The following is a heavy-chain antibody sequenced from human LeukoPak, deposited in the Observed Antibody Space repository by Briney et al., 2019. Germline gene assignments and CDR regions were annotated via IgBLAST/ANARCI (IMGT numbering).Heavy chain of an antibody. CDR2: IIPILGIA. D-gene: IGHD6-19*01. CDR3: ARAVAGRERKIDY. Sequence: GASVKVSCKASGGTFSSYAISWVRQAPGQGLEWMGRIIPILGIANYAQKFQGRVTITADKSTSTAYMELSSLRSDDTAVYYCARAVAGRERKIDYWGQGTLVTVSS. CDR1: GGTFSSYA. V-gene: IGHV1-69*04. J-gene: IGHJ4*02.